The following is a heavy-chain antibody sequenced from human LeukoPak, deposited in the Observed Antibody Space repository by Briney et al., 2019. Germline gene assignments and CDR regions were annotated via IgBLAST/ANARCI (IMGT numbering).Heavy chain of an antibody. V-gene: IGHV3-7*01. CDR2: IKQDGSEK. CDR3: ARGYYDSSGSPFDY. CDR1: GFTFSSYW. Sequence: GGSLRLSCAASGFTFSSYWMSWVRQAPGKGLEWVANIKQDGSEKYYVDSVKGRFTISRDSAKNSLFLQMNSLRAEDTAVYYCARGYYDSSGSPFDYGGQGTLVTVSS. D-gene: IGHD3-22*01. J-gene: IGHJ4*02.